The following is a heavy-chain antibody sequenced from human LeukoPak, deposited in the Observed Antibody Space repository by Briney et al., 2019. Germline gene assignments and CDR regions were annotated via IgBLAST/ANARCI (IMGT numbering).Heavy chain of an antibody. CDR1: GFPFNSFW. CDR3: ARGGVNPVDH. D-gene: IGHD1-14*01. J-gene: IGHJ4*02. V-gene: IGHV3-74*01. CDR2: MNEYSATI. Sequence: GGSLRLSCAASGFPFNSFWMHWVRQAPGKGLVWVSDMNEYSATIRYADSVKSRFTISRDNAKSILYLQMNNLRAEDTAMYFCARGGVNPVDHWGQGTLVTVSS.